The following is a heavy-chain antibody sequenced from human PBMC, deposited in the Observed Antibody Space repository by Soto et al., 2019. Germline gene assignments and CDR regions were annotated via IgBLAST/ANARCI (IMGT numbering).Heavy chain of an antibody. CDR2: IIPIFGTA. J-gene: IGHJ6*02. Sequence: QVQLVQSGAEVNKPGSSVKVSCKASGGTFSSYAISWVRQAPGQGLEWMGGIIPIFGTANYAQKFQGRVTIPADESPRTSYMELSSLRSEDTAVYYCARGGPVVTTYYYGMDVWGQGTTVTVSS. CDR1: GGTFSSYA. D-gene: IGHD4-4*01. CDR3: ARGGPVVTTYYYGMDV. V-gene: IGHV1-69*01.